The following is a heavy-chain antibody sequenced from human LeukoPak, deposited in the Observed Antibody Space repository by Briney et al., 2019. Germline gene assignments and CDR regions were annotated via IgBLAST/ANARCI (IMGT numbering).Heavy chain of an antibody. D-gene: IGHD6-19*01. V-gene: IGHV1-46*01. CDR3: ASGGPQWHFGFDP. J-gene: IGHJ5*02. CDR2: INPSGGST. CDR1: GYTFTSYY. Sequence: ASVKVSCTASGYTFTSYYMHWVRQAPGQGLEWMGIINPSGGSTSYAQKFQGRVTMTRDTSTSTVYMELSSLRSEDTAVYYCASGGPQWHFGFDPWGQGTLVTVSS.